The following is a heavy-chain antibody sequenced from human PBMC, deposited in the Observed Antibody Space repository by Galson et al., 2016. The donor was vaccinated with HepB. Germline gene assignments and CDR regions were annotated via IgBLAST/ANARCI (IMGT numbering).Heavy chain of an antibody. CDR2: ISAYNGNA. CDR3: ARDAVSGNYYLLDY. V-gene: IGHV1-18*01. J-gene: IGHJ4*02. CDR1: GYTFTSYG. Sequence: SVKVSCKASGYTFTSYGISWVRQAPGQGLEWMGWISAYNGNANYAQKLRGRVTMTTDTSTSTVYMEMRSLRSDATAVYYCARDAVSGNYYLLDYWGKGTLVTVSS. D-gene: IGHD1-26*01.